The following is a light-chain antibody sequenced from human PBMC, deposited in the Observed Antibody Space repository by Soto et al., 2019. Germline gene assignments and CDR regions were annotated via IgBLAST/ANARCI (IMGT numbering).Light chain of an antibody. CDR2: EVR. CDR1: SSDIGCYDY. CDR3: CSYTRTSNHYF. Sequence: QSALTQPASVSGSPGQSITISGTGTSSDIGCYDYVSWYQQRPGKAPKLMIYEVRYRPSGVSNRFSGSKSGNTASLTISGLQAEDEADYYCCSYTRTSNHYFFGSGTKVTVL. J-gene: IGLJ1*01. V-gene: IGLV2-14*01.